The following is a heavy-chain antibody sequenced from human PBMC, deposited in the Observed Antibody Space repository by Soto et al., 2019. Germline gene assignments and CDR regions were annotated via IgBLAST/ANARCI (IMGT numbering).Heavy chain of an antibody. V-gene: IGHV2-5*02. CDR2: IYWDDDK. CDR3: GHGSGWLSDY. D-gene: IGHD6-13*01. J-gene: IGHJ4*02. CDR1: GFSLSSPAVG. Sequence: QITLRESGPTLVKPTQTLTLTCNFSGFSLSSPAVGVNWIRQPPGKAPEWLALIYWDDDKRYNPSLKSRLTITKDTSKNQVVLTMTNMDPVDTATYYCGHGSGWLSDYWGQGTLVTVSS.